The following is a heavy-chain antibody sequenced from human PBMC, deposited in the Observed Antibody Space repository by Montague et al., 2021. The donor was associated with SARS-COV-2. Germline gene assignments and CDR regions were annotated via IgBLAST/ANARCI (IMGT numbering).Heavy chain of an antibody. J-gene: IGHJ6*02. V-gene: IGHV4-34*01. Sequence: SETLSLTCAVYGGSFSGYYWTWIRQSPRKGLEWIGEINHSGSTNYNPSLKSRVTISVDTSKNQFSPELSSVTAVDTAVYYCACGEITTRGLIYYYGMDVWGQGTAVTVSS. CDR2: INHSGST. CDR1: GGSFSGYY. CDR3: ACGEITTRGLIYYYGMDV. D-gene: IGHD4-11*01.